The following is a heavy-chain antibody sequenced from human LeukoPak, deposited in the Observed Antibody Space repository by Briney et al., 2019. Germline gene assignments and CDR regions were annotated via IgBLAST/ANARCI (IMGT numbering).Heavy chain of an antibody. J-gene: IGHJ3*02. CDR2: ISGSGGST. V-gene: IGHV3-23*01. Sequence: GGSLRLSSAASGFTFSSYAMSWVRQAPGKGLEWVSAISGSGGSTYYADSVKGRFTISRDNSKNTLYLQMNSLRAEDTAVYYCAKTGYSYGLPRVAFDIWGQGIMVTVSS. CDR1: GFTFSSYA. CDR3: AKTGYSYGLPRVAFDI. D-gene: IGHD5-18*01.